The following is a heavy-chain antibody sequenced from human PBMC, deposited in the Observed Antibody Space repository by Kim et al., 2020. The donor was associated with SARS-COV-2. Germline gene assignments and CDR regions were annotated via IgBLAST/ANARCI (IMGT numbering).Heavy chain of an antibody. CDR3: ARGRDFGVVIFDY. V-gene: IGHV4-30-4*01. D-gene: IGHD3-3*01. CDR2: IHYSGST. CDR1: GGSISSGDYY. Sequence: SETLSLTCTVSGGSISSGDYYWSLIRQPPGKGLEWIGYIHYSGSTYSNPSLKSRVTISVDTSKNQFSLKLSSLTAADTAVYYCARGRDFGVVIFDYWGQGILVTVSS. J-gene: IGHJ4*02.